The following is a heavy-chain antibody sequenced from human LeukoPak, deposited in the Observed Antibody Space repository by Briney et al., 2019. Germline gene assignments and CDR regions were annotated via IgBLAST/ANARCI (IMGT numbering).Heavy chain of an antibody. D-gene: IGHD5-12*01. J-gene: IGHJ4*02. Sequence: GGSLRLSCAASGFTFSSYAMNWVRQAPGKGLEWVAVISYDGTNKYYADSVKGRFTISRDNSKNTLYLQMNSLRAEDTAVYYCAKLHQLERYSGYDWGKQNYFDYWGQGTLVTVSS. CDR2: ISYDGTNK. CDR3: AKLHQLERYSGYDWGKQNYFDY. V-gene: IGHV3-30*04. CDR1: GFTFSSYA.